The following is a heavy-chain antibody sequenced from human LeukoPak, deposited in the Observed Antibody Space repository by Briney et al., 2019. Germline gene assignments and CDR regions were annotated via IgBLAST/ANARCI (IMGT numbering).Heavy chain of an antibody. CDR1: GGSISSYY. CDR2: IYYSGST. Sequence: SETLSLTCTVSGGSISSYYWSWIRQPPGKGLEWIGYIYYSGSTNYNPSLKSRVTISVDTSKNQFSLKLSSVTAADTAAYYCARVLELQLYYMDVWGKGTTVTVSS. D-gene: IGHD1-7*01. CDR3: ARVLELQLYYMDV. J-gene: IGHJ6*03. V-gene: IGHV4-59*01.